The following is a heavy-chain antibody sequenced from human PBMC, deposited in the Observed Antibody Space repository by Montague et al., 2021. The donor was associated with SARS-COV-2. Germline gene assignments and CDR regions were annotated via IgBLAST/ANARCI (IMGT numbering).Heavy chain of an antibody. Sequence: SLRLSCAASGFTFSSYGMHWVRQAPGKGLEWVAVISYDGSNKYYADSVKGRFTISRDNSKNTLYLQMNSLRAEDTAVYYCAKGDLVEWYCMDVWGKGTTVTVSS. CDR1: GFTFSSYG. D-gene: IGHD3-3*01. V-gene: IGHV3-30*18. J-gene: IGHJ6*03. CDR2: ISYDGSNK. CDR3: AKGDLVEWYCMDV.